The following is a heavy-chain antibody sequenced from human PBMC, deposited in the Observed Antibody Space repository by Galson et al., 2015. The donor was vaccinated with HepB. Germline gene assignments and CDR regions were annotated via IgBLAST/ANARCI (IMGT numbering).Heavy chain of an antibody. CDR1: GFTFSSYW. Sequence: LRLSCAASGFTFSSYWMSWVRQAPGKGLEWVANIRQDGSEKYYVDSVKGRFTISRDNAKNSLYLQMNSLRAEDTAVYYCVRDEPSGSYRFDSWGQGALVTVSS. V-gene: IGHV3-7*01. J-gene: IGHJ4*02. CDR2: IRQDGSEK. D-gene: IGHD1-26*01. CDR3: VRDEPSGSYRFDS.